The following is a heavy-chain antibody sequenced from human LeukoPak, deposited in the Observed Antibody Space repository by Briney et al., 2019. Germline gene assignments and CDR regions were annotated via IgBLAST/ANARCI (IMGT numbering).Heavy chain of an antibody. Sequence: PGGSLRLSCADPGFTFSSYAMSWVRQAPGKGLEWVSLISTSGRTHYADSVQGRFTISRDNSMNTLSLHMNSLRAEDTAVYYCARDLDSSGYYHVVDSWGQGALVTVSS. CDR2: ISTSGRT. CDR1: GFTFSSYA. D-gene: IGHD3-22*01. J-gene: IGHJ4*02. V-gene: IGHV3-23*01. CDR3: ARDLDSSGYYHVVDS.